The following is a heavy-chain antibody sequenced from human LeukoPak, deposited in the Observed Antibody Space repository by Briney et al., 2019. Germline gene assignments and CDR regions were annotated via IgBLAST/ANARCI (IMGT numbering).Heavy chain of an antibody. CDR2: IHYSGST. Sequence: TSETLSLTCTVSGGSVSSYYWSWIRQPPGKGLEWIGSIHYSGSTDYNPSLRSRVTISVDTSRNQFSLKLSSVTAADTAVYSCARLGGGGSSPNRSFDLWGRGTLVAVSS. D-gene: IGHD6-6*01. CDR3: ARLGGGGSSPNRSFDL. J-gene: IGHJ2*01. V-gene: IGHV4-59*08. CDR1: GGSVSSYY.